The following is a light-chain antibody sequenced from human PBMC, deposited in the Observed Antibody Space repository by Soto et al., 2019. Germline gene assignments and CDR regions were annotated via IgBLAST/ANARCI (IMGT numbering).Light chain of an antibody. CDR1: SSDVGGYNF. J-gene: IGLJ1*01. CDR2: EVT. Sequence: QSALTQPPSASGSPGQSVTISCTGTSSDVGGYNFVSWYLQHPGEAPKLIIYEVTKRPSGVPDRFSGSKSGNTGSPTVSGLRTEDEADYYCSSFAGRNNRYVFGNGTKVAVL. CDR3: SSFAGRNNRYV. V-gene: IGLV2-8*01.